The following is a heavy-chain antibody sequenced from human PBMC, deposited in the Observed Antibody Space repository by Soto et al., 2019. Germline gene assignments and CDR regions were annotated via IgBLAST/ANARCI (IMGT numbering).Heavy chain of an antibody. Sequence: EVQLLESGGGLVQPGGSLRLSCAASGFTFSSYAMSWVRQAPGKGLEWVSAISGSGGSTYYADSVKGRFTISRDNSKNTLYLQMNSLRAEDTAVYYCAKTKKGQLYFDWLLSFDYWGQGTLVTVSS. CDR2: ISGSGGST. CDR3: AKTKKGQLYFDWLLSFDY. V-gene: IGHV3-23*01. J-gene: IGHJ4*02. CDR1: GFTFSSYA. D-gene: IGHD3-9*01.